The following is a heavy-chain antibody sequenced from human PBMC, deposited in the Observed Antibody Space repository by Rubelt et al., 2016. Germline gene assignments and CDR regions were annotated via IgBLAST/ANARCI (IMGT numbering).Heavy chain of an antibody. CDR1: GYSFTSYW. V-gene: IGHV5-51*01. CDR2: VYPGDSDT. Sequence: EVQLVQYGAEVKKPGESLRISCKGSGYSFTSYWIGWVRQMPGKGLEWMGSVYPGDSDTKYSPSFQDQVTISADKSIRTAYLQWSSLKASDTAMYYCARHFAYCGGDCYLYGMDVWGQGTTVTVSS. CDR3: ARHFAYCGGDCYLYGMDV. D-gene: IGHD2-21*01. J-gene: IGHJ6*02.